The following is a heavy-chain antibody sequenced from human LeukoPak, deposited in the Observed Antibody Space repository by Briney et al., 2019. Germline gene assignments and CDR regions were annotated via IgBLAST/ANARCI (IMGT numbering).Heavy chain of an antibody. CDR3: AKDGIAVAGTPSHYYYYMDV. J-gene: IGHJ6*03. V-gene: IGHV3-23*01. CDR2: ISGSGGST. CDR1: GFTFSSYA. Sequence: GGSLRLSCAASGFTFSSYAMSWVRQAPGKGLEWVSAISGSGGSTYYADSVKGRFTISRDNSKNTLYLQMNSLRAEDTAVYYCAKDGIAVAGTPSHYYYYMDVWGKGTTVTVSS. D-gene: IGHD6-19*01.